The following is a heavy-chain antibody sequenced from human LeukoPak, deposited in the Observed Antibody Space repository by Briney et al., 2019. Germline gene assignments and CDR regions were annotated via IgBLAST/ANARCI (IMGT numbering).Heavy chain of an antibody. J-gene: IGHJ4*02. V-gene: IGHV4-30-2*01. CDR1: GGSISSGGYS. CDR2: IYHSGST. CDR3: ARAGRGEIDY. D-gene: IGHD3-10*01. Sequence: SETLSLTCAVSGGSISSGGYSWSWIRQPPGKGLEWIGYIYHSGSTYYNPSLKGRVTISVDRSKNQFSLKLSSVTAADTAVYYCARAGRGEIDYWGQGTLVTVSS.